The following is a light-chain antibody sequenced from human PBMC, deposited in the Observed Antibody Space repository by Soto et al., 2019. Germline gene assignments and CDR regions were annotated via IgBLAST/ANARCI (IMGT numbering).Light chain of an antibody. CDR2: DVS. CDR3: SSYTSSSLPV. Sequence: QSALTQPASVSGSPGQSITISCTGTSSDVGGYNYVSWYQQHPGKAPKLMIYDVSNRPSGVSNRFSGSKSVNTASLTISGLQAEDEADYYCSSYTSSSLPVFGGGTKLTFL. CDR1: SSDVGGYNY. V-gene: IGLV2-14*01. J-gene: IGLJ2*01.